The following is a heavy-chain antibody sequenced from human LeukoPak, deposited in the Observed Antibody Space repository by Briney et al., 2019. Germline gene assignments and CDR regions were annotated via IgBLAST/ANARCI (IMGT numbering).Heavy chain of an antibody. D-gene: IGHD1-26*01. Sequence: PSQTLSLTCAVSGVSISSGGYSWSWIRQPPGKGLEWIGYIYHSGSTYYNPSPKSRVTISVDTSKNQFSLKLSSVTAADTAVYYCGSSYDYYYYGMDVWGQGTTVTVSS. CDR2: IYHSGST. CDR1: GVSISSGGYS. CDR3: GSSYDYYYYGMDV. J-gene: IGHJ6*02. V-gene: IGHV4-30-2*01.